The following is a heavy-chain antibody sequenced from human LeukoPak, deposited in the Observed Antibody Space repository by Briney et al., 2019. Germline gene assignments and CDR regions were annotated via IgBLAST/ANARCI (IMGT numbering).Heavy chain of an antibody. CDR1: GGSISSYY. J-gene: IGHJ3*02. CDR3: ARDLGSRLDDAFDI. CDR2: IYTSGGT. Sequence: SETLSLTCTVSGGSISSYYWSWIRQPAGKGLEWIGRIYTSGGTNYNPSLKSRVTMSVDTSKNQFSLKLSSVTAADTAVYYCARDLGSRLDDAFDIWGQGTMVTVSS. V-gene: IGHV4-4*07. D-gene: IGHD2-2*01.